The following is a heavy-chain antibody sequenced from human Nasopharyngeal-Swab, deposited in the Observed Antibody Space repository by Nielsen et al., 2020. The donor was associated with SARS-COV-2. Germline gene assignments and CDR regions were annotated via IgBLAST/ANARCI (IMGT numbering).Heavy chain of an antibody. D-gene: IGHD3-16*01. V-gene: IGHV2-70*17. J-gene: IGHJ3*02. CDR2: IGWDDDK. CDR3: ARIIAWGSYAFDI. CDR1: GFSLTTTGMC. Sequence: SGPTLVKPTQTLTLTCSFSGFSLTTTGMCIHWIRQPPGKALEWLARIGWDDDKFYNTSLTTRLTVSKDTSQNQVVLTMTNMDPADTATYYCARIIAWGSYAFDIWGQGTMVTVSS.